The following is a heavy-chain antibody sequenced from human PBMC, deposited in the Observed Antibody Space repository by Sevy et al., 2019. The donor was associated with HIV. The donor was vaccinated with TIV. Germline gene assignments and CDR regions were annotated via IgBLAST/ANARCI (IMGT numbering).Heavy chain of an antibody. V-gene: IGHV1-18*04. J-gene: IGHJ4*02. CDR1: GYTFTGYG. CDR2: ISAYNGNR. D-gene: IGHD3-3*01. CDR3: ASGEYHFWSGYSSFDY. Sequence: ASVKVSCKGSGYTFTGYGISWVRQAPGQGLEWMGWISAYNGNRNYAQKLQGRVTMTTDTSTSTAYMELRSLRSDDTAVYYCASGEYHFWSGYSSFDYWGQGTLVTVSS.